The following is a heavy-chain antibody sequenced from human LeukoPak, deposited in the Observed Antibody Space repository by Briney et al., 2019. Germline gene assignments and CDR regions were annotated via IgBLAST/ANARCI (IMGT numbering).Heavy chain of an antibody. CDR2: ISNDGGGT. Sequence: GGSLRLSCAASGFIFNNYGLVWVRQAPGKGLEWISDISNDGGGTTYADFVKGRFSVSRDNSKNTLFLQMNSLRAEDTALYYCAKGSSGYFFDLWGQGTLVTVSS. D-gene: IGHD3-22*01. J-gene: IGHJ4*02. V-gene: IGHV3-23*01. CDR1: GFIFNNYG. CDR3: AKGSSGYFFDL.